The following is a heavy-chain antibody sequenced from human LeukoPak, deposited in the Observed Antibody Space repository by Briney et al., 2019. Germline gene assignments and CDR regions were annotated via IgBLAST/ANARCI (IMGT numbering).Heavy chain of an antibody. D-gene: IGHD6-13*01. Sequence: SETLSLTCAVYGGSFSGYYWNWIRQPPGKGLEWIGEINHSGSTNYNLSLKSRVTISADMSKKQVSLKLSSVTAADTAVYYCARGTRGYFDYWGQGTLVTVSS. CDR3: ARGTRGYFDY. CDR1: GGSFSGYY. J-gene: IGHJ4*02. CDR2: INHSGST. V-gene: IGHV4-34*01.